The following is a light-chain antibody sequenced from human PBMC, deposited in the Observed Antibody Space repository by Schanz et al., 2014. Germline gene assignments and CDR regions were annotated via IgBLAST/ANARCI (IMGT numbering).Light chain of an antibody. CDR3: QQYNSYWA. Sequence: IQLTQSPSSLSASVGDRISITCRASQGIDTYLAWYQQKPGKAPKLLIYAASTLQSGVPSRFSGSGSGTEFTLAISSLQPDDFATYYCQQYNSYWAFGQGTKVEIK. J-gene: IGKJ1*01. V-gene: IGKV1-9*01. CDR2: AAS. CDR1: QGIDTY.